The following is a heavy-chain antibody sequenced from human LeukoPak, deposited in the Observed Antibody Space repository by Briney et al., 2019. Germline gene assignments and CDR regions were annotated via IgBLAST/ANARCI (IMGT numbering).Heavy chain of an antibody. CDR3: ARSYCSSTSCYAVAPYYFDY. V-gene: IGHV1-8*03. J-gene: IGHJ4*02. Sequence: ASVKVSCKASGYTFTSYDINWVRQATGQGLEWMGWMNPNSGNTGYAQKFQGRVTITRNTSISTAYMELSSLRSEDTAVYYCARSYCSSTSCYAVAPYYFDYWGQGTLVTVSS. CDR1: GYTFTSYD. D-gene: IGHD2-2*01. CDR2: MNPNSGNT.